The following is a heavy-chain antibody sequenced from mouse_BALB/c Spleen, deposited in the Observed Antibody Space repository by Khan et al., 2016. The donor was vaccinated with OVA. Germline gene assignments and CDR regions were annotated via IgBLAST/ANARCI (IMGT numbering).Heavy chain of an antibody. CDR3: ERNAGRN. V-gene: IGHV1-26*01. Sequence: EVQLQQSGPELVKPGASVKISCKTSGYTFTEYTLHWVKQSHGKSLEWIGVINPKNGVTSYNQKFKGKATVTVDKSSSTAYMEFRSLTSEDSAVYYCERNAGRNWGQGTSVTVSS. CDR1: GYTFTEYT. J-gene: IGHJ4*01. CDR2: INPKNGVT.